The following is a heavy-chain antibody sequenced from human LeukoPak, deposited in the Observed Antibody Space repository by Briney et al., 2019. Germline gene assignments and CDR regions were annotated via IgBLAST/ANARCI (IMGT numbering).Heavy chain of an antibody. D-gene: IGHD6-19*01. J-gene: IGHJ6*02. CDR3: AREGSGSTPYYYGMDV. Sequence: PSQTLSLTCTVSGGSISSDNYYWSWIRQPAGKGLEWIGRIYSSGSTNYNPSLKSRVTISVDTSKNQLSLKLSSVTAADTAVYYCAREGSGSTPYYYGMDVWGQGPRSPSP. CDR2: IYSSGST. V-gene: IGHV4-61*02. CDR1: GGSISSDNYY.